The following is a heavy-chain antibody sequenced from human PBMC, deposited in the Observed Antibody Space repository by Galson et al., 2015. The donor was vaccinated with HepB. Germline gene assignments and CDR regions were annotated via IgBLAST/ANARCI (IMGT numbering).Heavy chain of an antibody. D-gene: IGHD1-26*01. J-gene: IGHJ3*02. V-gene: IGHV3-7*03. CDR2: IKQDGSEK. CDR3: ARSALSIVGATSAFDI. CDR1: GFTFSSYW. Sequence: SLRLSCAASGFTFSSYWMSWVRQAPGKGLEWVANIKQDGSEKYYVDSVKGRFTISRDNAKNSLYLQMNSLRAEDTAVYYCARSALSIVGATSAFDIWGQGTMVTVSS.